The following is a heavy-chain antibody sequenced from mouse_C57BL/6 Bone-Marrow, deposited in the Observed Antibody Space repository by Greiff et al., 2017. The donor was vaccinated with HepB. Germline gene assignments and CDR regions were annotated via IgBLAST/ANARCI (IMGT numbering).Heavy chain of an antibody. Sequence: EVKLMESGGGLVQPGGSMKLSCVASGFTFSNYWMNWVRQSPEKGLEWVAQIRLKSDNYATHYAESVKGRFTISRDDSTSSVYLQMNNLSAEDTGIYYCTGGITTDFDYWGQGTTLTVSS. D-gene: IGHD1-1*01. J-gene: IGHJ2*01. CDR1: GFTFSNYW. CDR2: IRLKSDNYAT. CDR3: TGGITTDFDY. V-gene: IGHV6-3*01.